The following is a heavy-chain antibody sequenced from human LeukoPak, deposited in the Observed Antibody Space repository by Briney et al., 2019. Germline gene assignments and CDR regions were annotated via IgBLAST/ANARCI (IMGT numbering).Heavy chain of an antibody. Sequence: GGSLRLSCAASGFTFSSYAMTWVRQAPGKGLKWVSSLSGSGGYTYHANSVKGRFTISRDNSKNTLYLRMNSLRAEDTAVYYCAKGMGYYDGMDVWGQGTTVTVSS. V-gene: IGHV3-23*01. J-gene: IGHJ6*02. CDR3: AKGMGYYDGMDV. CDR1: GFTFSSYA. CDR2: LSGSGGYT. D-gene: IGHD1-26*01.